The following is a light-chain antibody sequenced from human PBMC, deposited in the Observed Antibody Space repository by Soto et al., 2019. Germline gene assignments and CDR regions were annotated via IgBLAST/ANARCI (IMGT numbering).Light chain of an antibody. CDR2: NAF. CDR3: QQRSNWPLT. V-gene: IGKV3-11*01. Sequence: EIVLTQSPATLSLSPGDRATLSCRASQSVSSDLAWYQQKPGQAPRLLIYNAFNRATGIPARFSGSGSGTDFTLTISSLEPEDFAAYYWQQRSNWPLTFGGGTKVEIK. J-gene: IGKJ4*01. CDR1: QSVSSD.